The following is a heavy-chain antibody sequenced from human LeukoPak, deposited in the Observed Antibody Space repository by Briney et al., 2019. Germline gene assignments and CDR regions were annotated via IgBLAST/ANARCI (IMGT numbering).Heavy chain of an antibody. D-gene: IGHD3-22*01. CDR3: ARASYSYDISGWVPFDY. V-gene: IGHV4-34*01. Sequence: SETLSLTCAVYGGSFSGYYWSWIRQPPGKGLEWIGEINHGGSTNYNPSLKSRVTISVDTSKNQFSLRLSSVTAADTAVYHCARASYSYDISGWVPFDYWGQGTLVTVSS. J-gene: IGHJ4*02. CDR2: INHGGST. CDR1: GGSFSGYY.